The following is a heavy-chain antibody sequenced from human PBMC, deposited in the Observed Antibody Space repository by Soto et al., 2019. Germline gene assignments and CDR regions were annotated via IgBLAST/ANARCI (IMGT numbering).Heavy chain of an antibody. Sequence: QVQLVQSGTEVKKPGSSVKVSCKASGGTFRNYPINWVRQAPGQGLEWMGSIFPLTDIPDYAQNFQARLTSTADKSTSTAYMELRSLTTDDTAMYFCARCPLVGVNYFESWGQGTLVTVSS. CDR1: GGTFRNYP. CDR3: ARCPLVGVNYFES. CDR2: IFPLTDIP. V-gene: IGHV1-69*02. J-gene: IGHJ4*02.